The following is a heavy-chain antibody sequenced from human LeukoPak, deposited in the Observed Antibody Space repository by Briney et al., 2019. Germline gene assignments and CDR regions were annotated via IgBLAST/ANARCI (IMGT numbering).Heavy chain of an antibody. D-gene: IGHD6-19*01. Sequence: SETLSLTCTVSGGSISSNSYYWGWTRQPPGKGLEWIGRIYYSGSTYYNPSLKSRVTISVDTSKNQFSLKLSSVTAADTAVYYCARDPQGSSGWYIGGYWGQGTLVTVSS. CDR1: GGSISSNSYY. V-gene: IGHV4-39*07. J-gene: IGHJ4*02. CDR3: ARDPQGSSGWYIGGY. CDR2: IYYSGST.